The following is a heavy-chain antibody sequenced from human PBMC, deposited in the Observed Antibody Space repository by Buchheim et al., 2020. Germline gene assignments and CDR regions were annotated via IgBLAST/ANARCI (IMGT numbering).Heavy chain of an antibody. V-gene: IGHV3-48*03. D-gene: IGHD6-25*01. Sequence: EVQLVESGGGLVQPGGSLRLSCAASGFTFSSYEMNWVRQAPGKGLEWVSYISSSGSTIYYADSVKGRFTISRDNAKNSLYLQMNSLRAEDTAVYYCARVKGRRKIISYYYYGIDVWGQGTT. J-gene: IGHJ6*02. CDR2: ISSSGSTI. CDR1: GFTFSSYE. CDR3: ARVKGRRKIISYYYYGIDV.